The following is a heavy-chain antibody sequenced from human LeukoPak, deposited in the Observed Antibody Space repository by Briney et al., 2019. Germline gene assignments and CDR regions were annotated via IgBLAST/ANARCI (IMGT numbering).Heavy chain of an antibody. J-gene: IGHJ4*02. CDR2: ISSSSSYI. V-gene: IGHV3-21*01. Sequence: GGSLRLSCAASGFTVSSNYMSWVRQAPGKGLEWVSSISSSSSYIYYADSVKGRFTISRDNAKNSLYLQMNSLRAEDTAVYYCARESLSTSPDYWGQGTLVTVSS. CDR3: ARESLSTSPDY. CDR1: GFTVSSNY. D-gene: IGHD2/OR15-2a*01.